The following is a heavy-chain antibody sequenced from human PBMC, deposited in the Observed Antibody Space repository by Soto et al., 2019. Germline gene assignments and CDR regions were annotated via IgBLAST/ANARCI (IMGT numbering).Heavy chain of an antibody. CDR1: GYTFTSYG. CDR2: ISAYNGNT. V-gene: IGHV1-18*04. CDR3: ARDSGSTSYHYYYYGMDV. J-gene: IGHJ6*02. D-gene: IGHD2-2*01. Sequence: ASVKVSCKASGYTFTSYGISWVRQAPGQGLEWMGWISAYNGNTNYAQKLQGRVTMTTDTSTSTACMELRSLRSDDTAVYYCARDSGSTSYHYYYYGMDVWGQGTTVTVSS.